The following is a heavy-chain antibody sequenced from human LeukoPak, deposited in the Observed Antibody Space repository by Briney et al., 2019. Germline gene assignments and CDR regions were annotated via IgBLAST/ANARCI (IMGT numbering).Heavy chain of an antibody. CDR3: ARDQIEMATIMDYYYGMDV. CDR1: GFTFSGFW. J-gene: IGHJ6*02. V-gene: IGHV3-7*03. D-gene: IGHD5-24*01. Sequence: GGSLRLSCAVSGFTFSGFWMSWSRQAPGKGLEWVASINSDGSEGYYADVVKGRFTISRDNAKNSLYLQINSLRAEDTAVYYCARDQIEMATIMDYYYGMDVWGQGTTVTVSS. CDR2: INSDGSEG.